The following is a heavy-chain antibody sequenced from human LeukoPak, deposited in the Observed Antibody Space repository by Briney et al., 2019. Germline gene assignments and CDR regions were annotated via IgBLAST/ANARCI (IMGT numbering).Heavy chain of an antibody. CDR3: AKNYCSSTSCYSYYMDV. Sequence: GGSLRLSCAASGLSFSTFGMHWVCQAPGKGLEWVAFIRYDGGDKYFANSVKGRFTIFRDNSRNTLYLQMNSVRAEDTALYYCAKNYCSSTSCYSYYMDVWGKGTTVTVSS. J-gene: IGHJ6*03. CDR1: GLSFSTFG. D-gene: IGHD2-2*02. V-gene: IGHV3-30*02. CDR2: IRYDGGDK.